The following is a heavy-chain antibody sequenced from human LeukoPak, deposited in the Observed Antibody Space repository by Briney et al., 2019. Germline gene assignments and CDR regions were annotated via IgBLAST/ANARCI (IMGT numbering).Heavy chain of an antibody. CDR2: ISAYNAYT. D-gene: IGHD3-22*01. J-gene: IGHJ4*02. Sequence: ASVKVSCKASGYTFTSYGITWVRQAPGQGLEWMGWISAYNAYTYYAQKLQGRVTMTTDTSTGTAYMELRSLRSDDTAVYYCARDVLHRIHYDSSAYYPGSSYWGQGTLVTVSS. V-gene: IGHV1-18*01. CDR1: GYTFTSYG. CDR3: ARDVLHRIHYDSSAYYPGSSY.